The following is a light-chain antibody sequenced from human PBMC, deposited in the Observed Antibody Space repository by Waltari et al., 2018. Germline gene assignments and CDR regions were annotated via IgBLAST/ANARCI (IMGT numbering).Light chain of an antibody. J-gene: IGLJ3*02. Sequence: QSALTQPASVSGSPGQSITIPCTETSSDVGDYKYVSWYQQHPGKAPKLIIYDVSKRPSAFPDSFSGSKSANTASLTISGIQAEHEADYSCCSYAGNYIWVFGGGTKLAVL. CDR2: DVS. V-gene: IGLV2-11*01. CDR3: CSYAGNYIWV. CDR1: SSDVGDYKY.